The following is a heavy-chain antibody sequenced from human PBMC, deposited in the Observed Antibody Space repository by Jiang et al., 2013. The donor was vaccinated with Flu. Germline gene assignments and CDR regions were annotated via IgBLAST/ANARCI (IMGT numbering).Heavy chain of an antibody. J-gene: IGHJ6*04. CDR2: IYYGGT. D-gene: IGHD3-10*01. V-gene: IGHV3-66*04. Sequence: QLVESGGGLVQPGGSLRLPCVVSGIDVSSNYVSWVRQGPGKGLEWVSIIYYGGTYYADSVKGRFTISRDTSKNTLYLQMNSLRDEDTAVYYCARPHSGSYSYAMDVWGKGTTVTVSS. CDR3: ARPHSGSYSYAMDV. CDR1: GIDVSSNY.